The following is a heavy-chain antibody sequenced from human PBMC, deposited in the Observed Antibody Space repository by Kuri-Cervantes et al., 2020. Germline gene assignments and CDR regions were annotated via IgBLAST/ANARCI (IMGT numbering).Heavy chain of an antibody. Sequence: GESLKISCAASGFTFSSYAMSWVRQAPGKGLEWVSAISGSGGSTYYADSVKGRFTISRDNSKNTLYLQMNSLRAEDTAVYYCARGGEETAADKGDYWGQGTLVTVSS. CDR3: ARGGEETAADKGDY. CDR2: ISGSGGST. D-gene: IGHD6-13*01. J-gene: IGHJ4*02. V-gene: IGHV3-23*01. CDR1: GFTFSSYA.